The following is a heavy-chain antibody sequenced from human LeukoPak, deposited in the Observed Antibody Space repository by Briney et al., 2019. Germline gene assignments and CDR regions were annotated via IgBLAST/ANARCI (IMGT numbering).Heavy chain of an antibody. CDR3: ARSRDTTNYYGMDV. CDR1: ADSIRSSKW. V-gene: IGHV4-4*02. D-gene: IGHD1-26*01. Sequence: SETLSLTCAVSADSIRSSKWRSWVRQAPRMGLEWIGEIHHGGSTNYNPSLKSRVTISIDKSKNQFSLKMSSVTAADTAVYYCARSRDTTNYYGMDVWGQGTTVTVSS. J-gene: IGHJ6*02. CDR2: IHHGGST.